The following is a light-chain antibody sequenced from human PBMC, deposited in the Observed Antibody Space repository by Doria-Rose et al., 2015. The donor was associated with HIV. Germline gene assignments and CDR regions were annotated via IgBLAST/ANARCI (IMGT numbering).Light chain of an antibody. CDR3: QQTYSSPPWT. V-gene: IGKV1-39*01. Sequence: NRFQQEPGKAPNLLIYAASRLQSGVPSRFSGSGSGTDFTLTISGLQTGDFATYYCQQTYSSPPWTFGQGTKVEMK. CDR2: AAS. J-gene: IGKJ1*01.